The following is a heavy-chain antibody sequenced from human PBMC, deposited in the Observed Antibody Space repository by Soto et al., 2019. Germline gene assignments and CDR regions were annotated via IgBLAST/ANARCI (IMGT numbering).Heavy chain of an antibody. CDR1: GYTFIDYY. D-gene: IGHD5-12*01. Sequence: QVQLVQSGAEVKKPGASVKVSCKASGYTFIDYYMHWVRQAPGQGLEWMGWLNPNSGVTNFAQKFQGRVTVTRDTSIGTAYMELTSLRSDDTAVYSCARGEVATTPTFAYWGQGTLVTVSS. CDR2: LNPNSGVT. V-gene: IGHV1-2*02. CDR3: ARGEVATTPTFAY. J-gene: IGHJ4*02.